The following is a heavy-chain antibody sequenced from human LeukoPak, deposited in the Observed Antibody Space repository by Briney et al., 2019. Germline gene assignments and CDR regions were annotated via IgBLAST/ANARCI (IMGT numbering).Heavy chain of an antibody. CDR1: SGSISSSSYY. V-gene: IGHV4-39*01. Sequence: PSETLSLTCTVSSGSISSSSYYWGWIRQPPGKGLEWIGSIFYSGSTYYNPSLKSRVTISVDTSKNQFSLKLTSVTAADTAVYYCARLTEYCSSTSCSRWFDPWGQGTLVTVSS. D-gene: IGHD2-2*01. CDR3: ARLTEYCSSTSCSRWFDP. CDR2: IFYSGST. J-gene: IGHJ5*02.